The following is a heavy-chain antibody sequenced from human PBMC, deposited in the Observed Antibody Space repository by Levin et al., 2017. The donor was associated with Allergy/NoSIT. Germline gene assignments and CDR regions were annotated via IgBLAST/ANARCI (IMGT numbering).Heavy chain of an antibody. V-gene: IGHV3-30*18. CDR2: LSYDGIDK. Sequence: QTGGSLRLSCVASGFTFNSYAMHWVRQAPGKGLEWVALLSYDGIDKYYADSVKGRFSVSRDVSQNTLYLQMNSLRPEDAAVYYCAKVSLAYGLRYVDLEHWGQGTLVTVSS. CDR3: AKVSLAYGLRYVDLEH. D-gene: IGHD3-10*01. CDR1: GFTFNSYA. J-gene: IGHJ5*02.